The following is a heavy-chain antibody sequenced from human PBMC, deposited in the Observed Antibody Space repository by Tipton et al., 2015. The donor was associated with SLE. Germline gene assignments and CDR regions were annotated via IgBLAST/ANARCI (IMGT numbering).Heavy chain of an antibody. V-gene: IGHV4-31*02. CDR1: GGSISSGGYY. J-gene: IGHJ3*02. CDR2: IYYSGST. Sequence: LRLSCTVSGGSISSGGYYWSWIRQHPGKGLEWIGYIYYSGSTYYNPSLKSRVTISVDTSKNQFSLKLSSVTAADTAVYYCARVRVGARGAFDIWGQGTMVTVSS. CDR3: ARVRVGARGAFDI. D-gene: IGHD1-26*01.